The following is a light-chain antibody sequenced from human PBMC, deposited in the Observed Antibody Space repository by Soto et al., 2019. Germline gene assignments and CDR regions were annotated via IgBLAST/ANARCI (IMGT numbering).Light chain of an antibody. V-gene: IGLV2-23*01. J-gene: IGLJ3*02. Sequence: QSALTQPASVSGSPGQSITISCTGTSSDVGSYNLVSWYQQHPGKAPKLLIYEGSKRPSGVSNRLSGSKSGNTASLTISGLQAEDEADYYCAAWGDNLNGWVFGGGTKVTVL. CDR2: EGS. CDR3: AAWGDNLNGWV. CDR1: SSDVGSYNL.